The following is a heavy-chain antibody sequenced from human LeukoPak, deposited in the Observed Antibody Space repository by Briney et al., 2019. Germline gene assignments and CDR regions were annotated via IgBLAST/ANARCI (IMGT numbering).Heavy chain of an antibody. CDR2: ISGSGGST. CDR3: AGYIVFSGCDY. V-gene: IGHV3-23*01. D-gene: IGHD5/OR15-5a*01. Sequence: PGGSLRLSCAASGFTFSSYHMNWVRQAPGKGLEWVSAISGSGGSTYYADSVKGRFTISRDNSKNTLYLQMNSLRAEDTAVYYCAGYIVFSGCDYWGQGTLVTVSS. J-gene: IGHJ4*02. CDR1: GFTFSSYH.